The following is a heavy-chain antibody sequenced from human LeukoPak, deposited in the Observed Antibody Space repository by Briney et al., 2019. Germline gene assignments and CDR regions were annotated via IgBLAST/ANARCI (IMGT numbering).Heavy chain of an antibody. Sequence: GGSLRLSCAASGFTFSSYAMSWVRQTPGKGLEWVSAIMGSGGSTYYADSVKGRFTISRDNSKNTLYLQMNSLRAEDTAVYYCAKYYYDSSGYDAFDIWGQGTMVTVSS. V-gene: IGHV3-23*01. CDR2: IMGSGGST. CDR3: AKYYYDSSGYDAFDI. D-gene: IGHD3-22*01. J-gene: IGHJ3*02. CDR1: GFTFSSYA.